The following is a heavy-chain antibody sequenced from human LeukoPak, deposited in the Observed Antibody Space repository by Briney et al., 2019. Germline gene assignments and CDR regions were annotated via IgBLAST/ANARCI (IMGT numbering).Heavy chain of an antibody. J-gene: IGHJ6*03. CDR2: ISWNSGSI. CDR1: GFTFDDYA. D-gene: IGHD2-15*01. Sequence: GRSLRLSCAASGFTFDDYAMHWVRQAPGKGLEWVSGISWNSGSIGYADSVKGRFTISRDNAKNSLYLQMNSLRAEDMALYYCAKGYSWPYDYYYMDVWGKGTTVTVSS. V-gene: IGHV3-9*03. CDR3: AKGYSWPYDYYYMDV.